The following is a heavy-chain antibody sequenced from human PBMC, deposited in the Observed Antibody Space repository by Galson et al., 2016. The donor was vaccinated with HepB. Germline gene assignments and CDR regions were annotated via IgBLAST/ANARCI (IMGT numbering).Heavy chain of an antibody. V-gene: IGHV3-23*01. Sequence: SLRLSCAASEFTFSNYAMRWVRQAPGKGLEWVSTITAGGLRTYYADSVKGRFAISRDSSKDTLFLQMNSLRAEDTALYYCAKALWGAVADAFDIWGQGTMVTVSS. D-gene: IGHD6-19*01. CDR1: EFTFSNYA. CDR2: ITAGGLRT. J-gene: IGHJ3*02. CDR3: AKALWGAVADAFDI.